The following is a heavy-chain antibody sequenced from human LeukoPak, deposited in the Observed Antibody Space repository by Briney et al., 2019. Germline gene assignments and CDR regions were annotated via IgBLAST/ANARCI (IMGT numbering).Heavy chain of an antibody. CDR1: GGSFRSYA. V-gene: IGHV1-69*01. CDR2: IIPPFGTI. J-gene: IGHJ4*02. CDR3: ARAAPFGESFYFAY. D-gene: IGHD4-17*01. Sequence: RASVKVSCKASGGSFRSYAINWVRQAPGQGLEWMGGIIPPFGTINYAQKFQGRVTINEDESTRTAYMELSSLRSEDTAVFYCARAAPFGESFYFAYWGQGTLVNVSS.